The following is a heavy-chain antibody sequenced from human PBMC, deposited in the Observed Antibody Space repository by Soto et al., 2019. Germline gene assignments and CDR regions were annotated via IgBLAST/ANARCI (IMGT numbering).Heavy chain of an antibody. Sequence: PSETLSLTCTVSGGSISSGDYYWSWIRQPPGKGLEWIGYIYYSGSTYYNPSLKSRVTISVDTSKNQFSLKLSSVTAADTAVYYCARVAASYSSGWWGYFDYWGQGTLVTAPQ. V-gene: IGHV4-30-4*01. D-gene: IGHD6-19*01. CDR1: GGSISSGDYY. CDR3: ARVAASYSSGWWGYFDY. CDR2: IYYSGST. J-gene: IGHJ4*02.